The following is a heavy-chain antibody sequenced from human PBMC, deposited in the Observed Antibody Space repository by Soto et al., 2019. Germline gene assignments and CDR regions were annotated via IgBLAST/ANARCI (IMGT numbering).Heavy chain of an antibody. V-gene: IGHV1-46*01. CDR2: INPSGGST. D-gene: IGHD4-17*01. J-gene: IGHJ4*02. CDR1: GYTFTNYY. Sequence: GASVKVSCKASGYTFTNYYMHWVRHAPGQGLEWMGIINPSGGSTSYAQKFQGRVTMTRDTSTSTVYMELSSLRLEDTAVYYCAREWPVTSDYWGQGTLVTVSS. CDR3: AREWPVTSDY.